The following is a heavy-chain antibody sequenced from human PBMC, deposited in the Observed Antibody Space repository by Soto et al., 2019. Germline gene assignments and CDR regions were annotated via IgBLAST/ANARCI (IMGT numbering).Heavy chain of an antibody. J-gene: IGHJ4*02. CDR3: ALRSSAVLPEY. V-gene: IGHV4-59*01. CDR1: GDSISSYY. CDR2: LYYGRSA. Sequence: QVQLQESGPGLVKPSETLSLTCAVSGDSISSYYCMWIRQPPGKGLESIGYLYYGRSANYNPSLNSRFTLPAHTPTNQCSLTLSSMTAADARVYNWALRSSAVLPEYWGQGTLVTVSS. D-gene: IGHD2-15*01.